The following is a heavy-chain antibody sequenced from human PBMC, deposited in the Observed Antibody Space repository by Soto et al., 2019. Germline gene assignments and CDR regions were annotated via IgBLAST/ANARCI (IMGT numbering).Heavy chain of an antibody. V-gene: IGHV3-74*01. CDR1: GFTFSSYW. CDR2: INSDGSST. D-gene: IGHD1-1*01. CDR3: ARDQMEGYYFYMDV. J-gene: IGHJ6*03. Sequence: GGSLRLSCAASGFTFSSYWMHWVRQAPGKGLVWVSRINSDGSSTSYADSVKGRFTIARDNAKNTLYLQMNSLRAEDTAVYYCARDQMEGYYFYMDVWGKGTTVTVSS.